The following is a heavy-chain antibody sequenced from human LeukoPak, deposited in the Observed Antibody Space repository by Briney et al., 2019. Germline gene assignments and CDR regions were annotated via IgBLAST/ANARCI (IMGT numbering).Heavy chain of an antibody. CDR3: ARARSYYDAFDI. CDR2: INPSGGST. V-gene: IGHV1-46*01. CDR1: GYTFTSYY. D-gene: IGHD1-26*01. J-gene: IGHJ3*02. Sequence: ASVKVSFKASGYTFTSYYMHWVRQAPGQGLEWMGIINPSGGSTSYAQKFQGRVTMTRDMSTSTVYMELSSLRSEDTAVYYCARARSYYDAFDIWGQGTMVTVSS.